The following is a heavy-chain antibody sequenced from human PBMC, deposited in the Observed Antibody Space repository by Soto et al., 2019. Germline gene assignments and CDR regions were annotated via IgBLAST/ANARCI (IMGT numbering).Heavy chain of an antibody. V-gene: IGHV1-18*01. Sequence: QVQLVQSGAEVKKPGASVKVSCKASGYTFTSYGISWVRQAPGQGLEWMGWISAYNGNTNYAQKLQGRVTMTTDTSTSTAYMELRSLRSDDTAVYYCAREAEDFWSGYYLGNWFDPWGQGTLVTVSS. CDR2: ISAYNGNT. CDR1: GYTFTSYG. D-gene: IGHD3-3*01. CDR3: AREAEDFWSGYYLGNWFDP. J-gene: IGHJ5*02.